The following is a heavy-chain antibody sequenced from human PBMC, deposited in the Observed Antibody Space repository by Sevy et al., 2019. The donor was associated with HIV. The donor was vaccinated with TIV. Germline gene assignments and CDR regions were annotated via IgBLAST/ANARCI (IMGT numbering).Heavy chain of an antibody. CDR1: GYTFTSYD. Sequence: ASVKVSCKASGYTFTSYDINWVRQATGQGLEWMGWMNPNSGNTGYAQKFQGRVTMTRNTSISTAYMELSSLRSEDTAVYYCARGQLPWFGELLLNWFDPWGQGTLVTVSS. CDR3: ARGQLPWFGELLLNWFDP. V-gene: IGHV1-8*01. D-gene: IGHD3-10*01. J-gene: IGHJ5*02. CDR2: MNPNSGNT.